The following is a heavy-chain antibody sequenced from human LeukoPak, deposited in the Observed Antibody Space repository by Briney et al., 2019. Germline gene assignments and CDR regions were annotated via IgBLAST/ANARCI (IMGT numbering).Heavy chain of an antibody. CDR1: GGSISSGNYY. D-gene: IGHD5-18*01. J-gene: IGHJ2*01. V-gene: IGHV4-30-2*01. CDR2: VYHSDYT. Sequence: SETLSLTCTVSGGSISSGNYYWSWIRQPPGKGLEWIGYVYHSDYTSYNPSLKSRVTVSVDRSKNQFSLNLSSVTAADTAVYYCARDQGDTALTGYFDLWGRGTLVTVSS. CDR3: ARDQGDTALTGYFDL.